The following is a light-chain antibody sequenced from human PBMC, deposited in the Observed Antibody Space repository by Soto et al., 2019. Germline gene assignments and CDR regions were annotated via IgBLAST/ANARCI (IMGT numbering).Light chain of an antibody. CDR3: QQLNDFPFT. CDR1: QGVSSD. J-gene: IGKJ5*01. CDR2: PAS. Sequence: DIQMTQSPSTLSGSVGDRVTITCWASQGVSSDLAWYQQKPGKAPELLISPASTWQSGVPSRFSGSGSGTEFTLTINSLVPEDFATYHCQQLNDFPFTFGQGTRLEI. V-gene: IGKV1-9*01.